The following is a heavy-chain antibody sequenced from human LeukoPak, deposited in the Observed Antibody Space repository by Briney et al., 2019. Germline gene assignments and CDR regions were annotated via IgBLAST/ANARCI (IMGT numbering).Heavy chain of an antibody. J-gene: IGHJ6*02. V-gene: IGHV3-53*01. CDR2: IYSGGST. CDR1: GFTVSSNY. D-gene: IGHD3-10*01. CDR3: ARDTPHRELWFGDSLYGMDV. Sequence: GGSLRLSCAASGFTVSSNYMSWVRQAPGKGLGWVSVIYSGGSTYYADSVKGRFTISRDNSKNTLYLQMNSLRAEDTAVYYCARDTPHRELWFGDSLYGMDVWGQGTTVTVSS.